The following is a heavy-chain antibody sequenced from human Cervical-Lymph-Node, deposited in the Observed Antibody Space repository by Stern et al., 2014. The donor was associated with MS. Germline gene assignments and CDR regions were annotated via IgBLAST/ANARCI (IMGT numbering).Heavy chain of an antibody. D-gene: IGHD5-12*01. CDR2: IFPRDSNT. V-gene: IGHV5-51*03. Sequence: EMQLVESGAEVKKPGESLKISCEASGYLFDDYWIGWVRQMSGRGLELVAIIFPRDSNTRYSPSVQGQVTISAAKSISTAYLQWSSLRAADPAIYYCARSPATPSGYDRFDYWGQGALVTVSS. J-gene: IGHJ4*02. CDR1: GYLFDDYW. CDR3: ARSPATPSGYDRFDY.